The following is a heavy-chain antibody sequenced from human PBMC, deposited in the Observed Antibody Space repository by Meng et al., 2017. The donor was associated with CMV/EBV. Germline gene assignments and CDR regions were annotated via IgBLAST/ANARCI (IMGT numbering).Heavy chain of an antibody. Sequence: ASVKVSCKASGYTFTTYDVHWVRQATGQGLEWVGWMNPHSGNTGYAQKFQGRVTMTRDTSINTAYMELSSLKSEDTAVYYCARDTSKLWGWGYWGQGTLVTVSS. CDR3: ARDTSKLWGWGY. CDR1: GYTFTTYD. V-gene: IGHV1-8*01. J-gene: IGHJ4*02. D-gene: IGHD2-21*01. CDR2: MNPHSGNT.